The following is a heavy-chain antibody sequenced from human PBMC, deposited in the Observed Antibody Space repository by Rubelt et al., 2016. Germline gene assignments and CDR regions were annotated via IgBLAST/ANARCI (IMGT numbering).Heavy chain of an antibody. J-gene: IGHJ4*02. Sequence: QVQLQESGPGLVKPSETLSLTCTVSGGSISSYYWSWIRQPPGKGLEWIGSIYYSGSTYYNPSLKSRVTISVDTSKNQFSLKLSSVTAADTAVYYCARGSCSGGSCYSTVDYWGQGTLVTVSS. CDR3: ARGSCSGGSCYSTVDY. CDR2: IYYSGST. CDR1: GGSISSYY. V-gene: IGHV4-59*12. D-gene: IGHD2-15*01.